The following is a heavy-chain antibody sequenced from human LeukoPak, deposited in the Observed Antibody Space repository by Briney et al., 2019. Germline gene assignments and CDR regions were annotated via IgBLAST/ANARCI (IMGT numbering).Heavy chain of an antibody. V-gene: IGHV3-49*04. CDR1: GFRFGGYA. CDR2: IRSKALYGTS. Sequence: GGSLRLSCRGSGFRFGGYALSWVSQAPGKGLEWVGFIRSKALYGTSEYAASVEGRFTISRDDSNSIAYLQMNSLKTEDTAVYFCVRESVRDYYFDYWGQGTLVTVS. J-gene: IGHJ4*02. D-gene: IGHD3-10*02. CDR3: VRESVRDYYFDY.